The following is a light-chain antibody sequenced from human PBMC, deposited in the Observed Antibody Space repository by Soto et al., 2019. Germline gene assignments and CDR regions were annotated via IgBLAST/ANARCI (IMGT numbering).Light chain of an antibody. J-gene: IGKJ1*01. CDR1: QNDLHSSNNKNY. CDR2: WAS. CDR3: QQYYSPWT. V-gene: IGKV4-1*01. Sequence: DIVMTQSPDSLAVSLGERATINCKSSQNDLHSSNNKNYLAWYQQKPGQPPKLLIYWASTRESGVPDRFSGSGSGTDFTLSINSLQAEDVAVYYCQQYYSPWTFGQGTKVEIK.